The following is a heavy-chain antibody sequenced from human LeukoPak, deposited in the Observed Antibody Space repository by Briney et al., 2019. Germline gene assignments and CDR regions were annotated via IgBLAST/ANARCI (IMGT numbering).Heavy chain of an antibody. Sequence: ASVKVSCKASGYTFTDYYIHWMRQAPGQGLEWMGWINPKRGVTTYAQKFQGRVTMTRDTTITTAYMELTRLRSDDTTIYYCARERNYGDYGNAFDVWGQGTKVTVSS. J-gene: IGHJ3*01. V-gene: IGHV1-2*02. CDR1: GYTFTDYY. CDR3: ARERNYGDYGNAFDV. D-gene: IGHD4-17*01. CDR2: INPKRGVT.